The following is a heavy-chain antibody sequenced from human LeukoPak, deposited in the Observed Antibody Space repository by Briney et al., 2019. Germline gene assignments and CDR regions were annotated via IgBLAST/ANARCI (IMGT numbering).Heavy chain of an antibody. V-gene: IGHV4-30-4*01. D-gene: IGHD6-6*01. CDR2: IYCSGST. CDR3: ARDASVLVLTDAFDI. CDR1: GGSISSGDYY. J-gene: IGHJ3*02. Sequence: SETLSLTCTVSGGSISSGDYYWSWIRQPPGKGLEWIGYIYCSGSTYYNPSLKSRVTISVDTSKDQFSLKLSSVTAADTAVYYCARDASVLVLTDAFDIWGQGTMVTVPS.